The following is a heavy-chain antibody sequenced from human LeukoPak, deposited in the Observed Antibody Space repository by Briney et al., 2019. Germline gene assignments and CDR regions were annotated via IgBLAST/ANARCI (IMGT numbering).Heavy chain of an antibody. CDR3: RSFGSGYDDPFDY. J-gene: IGHJ4*02. V-gene: IGHV4-39*07. CDR1: GGSISSSSYY. Sequence: SEALSLTCTVSGGSISSSSYYGGLIRQPPGKGLEWIGSIYSSGSNHYNPSLKGRVTISLDSSKNQFSLKLSSLTAADTAVYYCRSFGSGYDDPFDYWGQGTLVTVSS. D-gene: IGHD5-12*01. CDR2: IYSSGSN.